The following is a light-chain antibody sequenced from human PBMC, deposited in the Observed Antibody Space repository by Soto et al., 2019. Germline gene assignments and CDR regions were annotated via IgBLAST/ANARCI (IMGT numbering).Light chain of an antibody. Sequence: EIDLTQSPGTLSLSPGERATLSCRASQSVSSISLNWYQQKPGQAPRLLFYGASSRATGIPDRFSGSGSGTDFTLTISRLEPEDFAVYYCQQYGDSLWTFGQGTKVDIK. CDR1: QSVSSIS. J-gene: IGKJ1*01. V-gene: IGKV3-20*01. CDR3: QQYGDSLWT. CDR2: GAS.